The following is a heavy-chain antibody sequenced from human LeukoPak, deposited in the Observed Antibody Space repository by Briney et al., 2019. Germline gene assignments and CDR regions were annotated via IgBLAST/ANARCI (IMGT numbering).Heavy chain of an antibody. Sequence: ASVKVSCKASGYTFNSYLISWVRQVPGQGLEWMGWISGHNGNTDYAQKFKDRVTLTTDTSTTTAYMELRSLTPDDTAVYYCARIWAEFQVVSDFWGQGTLVTVSP. V-gene: IGHV1-18*01. J-gene: IGHJ4*02. CDR2: ISGHNGNT. CDR1: GYTFNSYL. D-gene: IGHD2-15*01. CDR3: ARIWAEFQVVSDF.